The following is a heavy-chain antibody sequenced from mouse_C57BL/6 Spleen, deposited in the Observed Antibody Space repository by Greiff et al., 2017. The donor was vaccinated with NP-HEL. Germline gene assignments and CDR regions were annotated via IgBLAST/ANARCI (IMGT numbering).Heavy chain of an antibody. J-gene: IGHJ1*03. CDR1: GYAFTNYL. D-gene: IGHD1-1*01. CDR3: ARDTTVPWYFDV. CDR2: INPGSGGT. V-gene: IGHV1-54*01. Sequence: VQLQQSGAELVRPGTSVKVSCKASGYAFTNYLIEWVKQRPGQGLEWIGVINPGSGGTNYNEKFKGKATLTADKSSSTAYMQLSSLTSEDSAVYFCARDTTVPWYFDVWGTGTTVTVSS.